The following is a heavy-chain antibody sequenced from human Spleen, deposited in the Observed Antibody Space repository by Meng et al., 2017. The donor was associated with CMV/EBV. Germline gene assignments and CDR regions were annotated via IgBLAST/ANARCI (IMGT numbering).Heavy chain of an antibody. CDR3: AKVGSSTRLERD. Sequence: GESLKISCAVSGVTFRKTGMSWLRQVPGKGPEWVADMSGNGREIYYVDSVKGRFTVSRDNVKNSVYLQMNSLRADDTAVYYCAKVGSSTRLERDWGQGTLVTVSS. CDR1: GVTFRKTG. CDR2: MSGNGREI. J-gene: IGHJ4*02. V-gene: IGHV3-7*01. D-gene: IGHD1-1*01.